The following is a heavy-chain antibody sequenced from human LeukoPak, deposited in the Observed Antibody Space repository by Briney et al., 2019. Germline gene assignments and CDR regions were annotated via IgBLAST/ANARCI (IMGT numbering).Heavy chain of an antibody. CDR2: IYTSGST. Sequence: SETLSLTCTVSGGSISSGSYYWTWIRQPAGKELEWIGRIYTSGSTNYNPSLKSRVTISVDTSKNQFSLKLSSVTAADTAVYYCARGLTYFAPRDWGQGTLVTVSS. CDR3: ARGLTYFAPRD. CDR1: GGSISSGSYY. J-gene: IGHJ4*02. D-gene: IGHD3-9*01. V-gene: IGHV4-61*02.